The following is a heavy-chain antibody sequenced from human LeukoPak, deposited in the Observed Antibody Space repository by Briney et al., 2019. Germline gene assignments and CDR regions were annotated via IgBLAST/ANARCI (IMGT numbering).Heavy chain of an antibody. J-gene: IGHJ4*02. CDR3: ARGSSFHNY. D-gene: IGHD6-6*01. Sequence: GGSLRLSCAASGFTFRRFAMSWVRQSPGKGLEWVSGINGNGGSRGYAASVKGRFTISRDNANNSLYLQMNSLRAEDTALYYCARGSSFHNYWGQGTLVTVSS. CDR1: GFTFRRFA. CDR2: INGNGGSR. V-gene: IGHV3-20*04.